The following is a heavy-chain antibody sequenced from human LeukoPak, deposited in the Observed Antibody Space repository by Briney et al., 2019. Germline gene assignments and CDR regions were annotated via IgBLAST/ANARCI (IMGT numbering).Heavy chain of an antibody. J-gene: IGHJ3*02. D-gene: IGHD4-17*01. Sequence: SETLSLTCAVYGGSFSGYYWSWIRQPPGKGLEWIGEINHSGSTNYNPSLKSRVTISVDTSMNQFSLKLSSVTAADTAVYYCARAPHDYSAFDIWGQGTMVTVSS. CDR2: INHSGST. CDR3: ARAPHDYSAFDI. V-gene: IGHV4-34*01. CDR1: GGSFSGYY.